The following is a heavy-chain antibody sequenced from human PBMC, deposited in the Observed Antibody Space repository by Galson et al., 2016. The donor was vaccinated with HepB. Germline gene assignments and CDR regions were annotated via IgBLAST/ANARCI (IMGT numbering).Heavy chain of an antibody. V-gene: IGHV3-30*18. CDR3: AKDSRRAGYSYGSSYFDY. CDR1: GFTFSNYA. CDR2: ISNDGRDK. J-gene: IGHJ4*02. Sequence: SLRLSCAASGFTFSNYAMQWVRQAPGKGLEWVAVISNDGRDKHYADSVKGRFTISRDKSKNTLYLQMSSLRAEDTAVYYCAKDSRRAGYSYGSSYFDYWGQGTLVTVSS. D-gene: IGHD5-18*01.